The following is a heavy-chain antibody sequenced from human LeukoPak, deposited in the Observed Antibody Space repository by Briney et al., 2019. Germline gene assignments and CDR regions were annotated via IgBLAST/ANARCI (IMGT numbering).Heavy chain of an antibody. Sequence: SVKVSCKASGGTFSSYAISWVRQAPGQGLEWMGRIIPILGIANYAQKFQGRVTITADKSTSTAYMELSSLRSEDTAVYYCARDSRGFRHFDYWGQGTPVTVSS. V-gene: IGHV1-69*04. CDR3: ARDSRGFRHFDY. CDR2: IIPILGIA. D-gene: IGHD3-10*01. J-gene: IGHJ4*02. CDR1: GGTFSSYA.